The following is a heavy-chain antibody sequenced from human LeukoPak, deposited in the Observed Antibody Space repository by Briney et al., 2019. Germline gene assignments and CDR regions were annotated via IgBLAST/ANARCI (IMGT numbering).Heavy chain of an antibody. V-gene: IGHV1-2*06. Sequence: AXVKVSCKASGYTFTGYYMHWVRQAPGQGLEWMGRINPNSGGTNYAQKFQGRVTMTRDTSISTAYMELSRLRSDDTAVYYCARVNRYSSSQIDYWGQGTLVTVSS. J-gene: IGHJ4*02. CDR1: GYTFTGYY. CDR2: INPNSGGT. D-gene: IGHD6-13*01. CDR3: ARVNRYSSSQIDY.